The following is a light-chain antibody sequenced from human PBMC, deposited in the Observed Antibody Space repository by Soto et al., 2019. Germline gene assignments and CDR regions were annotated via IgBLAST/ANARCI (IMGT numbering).Light chain of an antibody. Sequence: HSALTQPGSVSGSPGQSITISCTGTSSDIGGYDYVSWYQQRPGKAPKLMIYEVRYRPSGVSNRFSGSKSGNTASLTISGLQAEDEADYYCCSYTRTSNHYFFGSGTKVTVL. J-gene: IGLJ1*01. CDR3: CSYTRTSNHYF. V-gene: IGLV2-14*01. CDR2: EVR. CDR1: SSDIGGYDY.